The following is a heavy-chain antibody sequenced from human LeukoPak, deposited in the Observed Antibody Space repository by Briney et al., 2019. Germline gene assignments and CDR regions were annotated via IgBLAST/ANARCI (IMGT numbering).Heavy chain of an antibody. V-gene: IGHV4-61*02. CDR3: ARGASGSSNFDY. CDR2: IYTSGST. J-gene: IGHJ4*02. Sequence: RTSETLSLTCTVSGGSISSSGYYWGWIRQPAGKGLEWIGRIYTSGSTNYNPSLKSRVTMSVDTSKNQFSLKLSSVTAADTAVYYCARGASGSSNFDYWGQGTLVTVSS. CDR1: GGSISSSGYY. D-gene: IGHD1-26*01.